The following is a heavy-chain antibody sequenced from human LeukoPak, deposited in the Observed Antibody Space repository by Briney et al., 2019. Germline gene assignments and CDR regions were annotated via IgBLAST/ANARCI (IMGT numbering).Heavy chain of an antibody. V-gene: IGHV4-59*01. CDR1: GGSISSYY. J-gene: IGHJ4*02. CDR3: AREARDYFDY. CDR2: IYYSGST. D-gene: IGHD3-10*01. Sequence: PSETLSLTFTVSGGSISSYYWSWIRQPPGKGLEWIGYIYYSGSTNYNPSLKSRVTMSVDTSKNQFSLRLSSVTAADTAVYYCAREARDYFDYWGQGTLVTVSS.